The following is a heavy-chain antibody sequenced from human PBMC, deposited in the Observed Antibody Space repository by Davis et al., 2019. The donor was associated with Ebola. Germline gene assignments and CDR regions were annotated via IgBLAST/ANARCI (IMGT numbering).Heavy chain of an antibody. J-gene: IGHJ4*02. CDR2: IYHSGST. V-gene: IGHV4-38-2*02. D-gene: IGHD3-22*01. CDR1: GGYISGYY. CDR3: ARVSGSGYYPFDY. Sequence: SETLSLTCTVSGGYISGYYWSWIRQPPGKGLEWIGSIYHSGSTYYNPSLKSRVTISVDTSKNQFSLRLSSVTAADTAVYHCARVSGSGYYPFDYWGQGILVTVSS.